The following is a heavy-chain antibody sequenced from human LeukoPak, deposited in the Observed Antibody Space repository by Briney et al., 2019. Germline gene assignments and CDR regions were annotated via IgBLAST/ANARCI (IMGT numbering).Heavy chain of an antibody. J-gene: IGHJ4*02. V-gene: IGHV3-53*01. CDR3: APSSSWPGYFDY. Sequence: GGSLRLSCAASGLTVSSNYMSWVRQAPGRGLEWVSVIYSGGSTYYADSVKGRFTISRDNSKNTLFLQMNSLRAEDTAVYYCAPSSSWPGYFDYWGQGTQVTVSS. D-gene: IGHD6-13*01. CDR2: IYSGGST. CDR1: GLTVSSNY.